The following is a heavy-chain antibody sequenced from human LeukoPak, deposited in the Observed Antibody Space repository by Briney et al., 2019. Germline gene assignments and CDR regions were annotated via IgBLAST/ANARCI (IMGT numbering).Heavy chain of an antibody. CDR3: ARAITYYELFTGYSREYYFDD. CDR2: IYTSGST. Sequence: PSETLSLTCTVSGGSISSYYWSWIRQPAGKGLEWIGRIYTSGSTNYNPSLKSRVTISVDTSKNQFSLKLSSVTAADTAVYYCARAITYYELFTGYSREYYFDDWGQGILVTVSS. J-gene: IGHJ4*02. V-gene: IGHV4-4*07. D-gene: IGHD3-9*01. CDR1: GGSISSYY.